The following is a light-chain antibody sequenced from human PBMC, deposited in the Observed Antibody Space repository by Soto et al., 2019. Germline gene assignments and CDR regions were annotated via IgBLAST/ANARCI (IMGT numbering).Light chain of an antibody. CDR2: LEGSGSY. J-gene: IGLJ2*01. CDR1: SGHSSYI. CDR3: ETWDRNRYVV. V-gene: IGLV4-60*03. Sequence: QSVLTQSSTASASLGSSVKLTCTLSSGHSSYIIAWHQQQPGKAPRYLMKLEGSGSYNKGSGVPDRFSGSSSGADRYLTISNLQSEDEADYYCETWDRNRYVVFGGGTKVTVL.